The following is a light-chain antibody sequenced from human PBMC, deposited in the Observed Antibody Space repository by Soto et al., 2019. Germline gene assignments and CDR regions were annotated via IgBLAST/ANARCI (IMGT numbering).Light chain of an antibody. V-gene: IGKV3-11*01. Sequence: EIVLTQSPAILSMSPGERATLSCRASQSVSSYFAWYQQKTGQAPRLLIYDASNRATGVPARFSGSGSGTDFTLTISSLEPEDFAVYYCQQRRYWPVTFGQGTKVEIK. J-gene: IGKJ1*01. CDR3: QQRRYWPVT. CDR1: QSVSSY. CDR2: DAS.